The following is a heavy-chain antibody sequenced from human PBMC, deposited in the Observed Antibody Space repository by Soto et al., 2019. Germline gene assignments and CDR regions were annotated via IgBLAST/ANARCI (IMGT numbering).Heavy chain of an antibody. V-gene: IGHV1-18*01. CDR3: ARDVVPRIAAAGPYDY. D-gene: IGHD6-13*01. J-gene: IGHJ4*02. CDR2: ISAYNGNT. Sequence: ASVKVSCKASGYTFTSYGISWVRQAPGQGLEWMGWISAYNGNTNYAQKLQGRVTMTTDTSTSTAHMELRSLRSDDTAVYYCARDVVPRIAAAGPYDYWGQGTLVTVSS. CDR1: GYTFTSYG.